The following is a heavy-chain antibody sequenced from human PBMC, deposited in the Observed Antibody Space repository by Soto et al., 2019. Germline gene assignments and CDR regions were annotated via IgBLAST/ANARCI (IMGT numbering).Heavy chain of an antibody. J-gene: IGHJ5*02. CDR3: ARGLMGRGSPYKPNWFDP. CDR2: IIPIFGTA. CDR1: GGTFSSYA. V-gene: IGHV1-69*13. Sequence: SVKVSCKASGGTFSSYAISWVRQAPGQGLEWMGGIIPIFGTANYAQKFQGRVTITADESTSTAYMEPSSLRSEDTAVYYCARGLMGRGSPYKPNWFDPWGQGTLVTVSS. D-gene: IGHD3-10*01.